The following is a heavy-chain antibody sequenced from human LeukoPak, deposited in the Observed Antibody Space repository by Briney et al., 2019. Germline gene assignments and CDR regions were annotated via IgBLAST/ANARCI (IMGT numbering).Heavy chain of an antibody. CDR3: AKDMRDTYYYDSSGSFDY. CDR2: ISWDGGST. J-gene: IGHJ4*02. Sequence: GGSLRLSYAASGFTFDDYTMHWVRHAPGKGLEWVSLISWDGGSTYYADSVKGRFTISRDNSENSLYLQMNSLRTEDTALYYCAKDMRDTYYYDSSGSFDYWGQGTLVTVSS. CDR1: GFTFDDYT. V-gene: IGHV3-43*01. D-gene: IGHD3-22*01.